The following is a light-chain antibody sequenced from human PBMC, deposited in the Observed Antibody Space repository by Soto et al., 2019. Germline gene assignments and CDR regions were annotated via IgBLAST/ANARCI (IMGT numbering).Light chain of an antibody. CDR1: QDIKYS. J-gene: IGKJ4*01. CDR3: VEHNSYPLT. V-gene: IGKV1-17*03. CDR2: SAS. Sequence: DIQMTQSPSAMSASVGDRVTINCRASQDIKYSLAWFQQKPGKVPKRLISSASSLQSGVPSRFSVSGSGTKFTLTISALQPEDSATYDCVEHNSYPLTFSGGTKVEIK.